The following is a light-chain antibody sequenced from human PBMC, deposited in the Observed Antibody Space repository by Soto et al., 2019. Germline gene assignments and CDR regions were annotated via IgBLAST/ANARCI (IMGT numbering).Light chain of an antibody. CDR3: QQYDNSPWT. CDR2: AAS. Sequence: EIVLTQSPGTLSLSPGERAILSCRASQSVSATQSVSGSYLAWYQQKPGQAPRLLIFAASRRATAIPDRFSGSGSGTDFTLTISRLEPEDFAVYYCQQYDNSPWTFGQGTKLEIK. CDR1: QSVSATQSVSGSY. V-gene: IGKV3-20*01. J-gene: IGKJ2*02.